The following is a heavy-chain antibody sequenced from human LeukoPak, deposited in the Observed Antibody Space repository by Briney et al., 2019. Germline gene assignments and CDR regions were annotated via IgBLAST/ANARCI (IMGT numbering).Heavy chain of an antibody. CDR2: ISSDGGST. J-gene: IGHJ4*02. V-gene: IGHV3-64D*09. D-gene: IGHD3-10*01. CDR1: GFTFSSYP. CDR3: VRGFAISRFDY. Sequence: GGSLRLSCSASGFTFSSYPMHWVRQAPGKRLEYVSGISSDGGSTYYTDSVKGRFTISRDNSKNTLYLQMSSLRAEDTAVYYCVRGFAISRFDYWGQGILGTVSS.